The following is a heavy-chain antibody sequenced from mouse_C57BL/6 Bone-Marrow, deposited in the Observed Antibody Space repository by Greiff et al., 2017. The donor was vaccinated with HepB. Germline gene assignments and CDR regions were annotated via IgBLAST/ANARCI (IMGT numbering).Heavy chain of an antibody. J-gene: IGHJ1*03. CDR3: VRHEDYGSSYRWYFDV. V-gene: IGHV10-1*01. CDR1: GFSFNTYA. Sequence: EVKLVESGGGLVQPKGSLKLSCAASGFSFNTYAMNWVRQAPGKGLEWVARIRSKSNNYATYYADSVKDRFTISRDDSESMLYLQMNNLKTEDTAMYYCVRHEDYGSSYRWYFDVWGTGTTVTVSS. D-gene: IGHD1-1*01. CDR2: IRSKSNNYAT.